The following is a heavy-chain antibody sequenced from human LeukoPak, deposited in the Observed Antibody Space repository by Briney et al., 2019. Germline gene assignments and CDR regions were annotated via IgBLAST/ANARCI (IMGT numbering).Heavy chain of an antibody. V-gene: IGHV1-69*04. CDR1: GGTFNNYA. Sequence: SVKVSCKTSGGTFNNYAISWVRRAPGQGLEWMGSIIVMLDRSNYAQKFQARVTVTADKSTDTAYMHLNGLRSDDTAVYYCVREGYCNGRSCYGYYHYYYTDVWGNGTTVTVSS. D-gene: IGHD2-15*01. CDR3: VREGYCNGRSCYGYYHYYYTDV. J-gene: IGHJ6*03. CDR2: IIVMLDRS.